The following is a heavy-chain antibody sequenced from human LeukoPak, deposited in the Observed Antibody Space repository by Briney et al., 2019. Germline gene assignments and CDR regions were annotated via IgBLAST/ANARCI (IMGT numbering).Heavy chain of an antibody. D-gene: IGHD6-6*01. CDR2: VNHSGST. Sequence: PSETLSLTCAVYGGSFSGYYWSWIRQPPGKGLEWIGEVNHSGSTNYNPSPKSRVTISVDTSKNQFSLKLSSVTAADTAVYYCAASTAPLDYWGQGTLVTVSS. CDR3: AASTAPLDY. CDR1: GGSFSGYY. J-gene: IGHJ4*02. V-gene: IGHV4-34*01.